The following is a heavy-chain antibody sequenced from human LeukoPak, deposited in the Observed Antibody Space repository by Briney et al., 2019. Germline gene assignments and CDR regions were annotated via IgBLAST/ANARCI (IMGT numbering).Heavy chain of an antibody. CDR1: GGSVSSGSYY. CDR2: IYYSGSA. J-gene: IGHJ5*02. D-gene: IGHD3-10*01. Sequence: PSETLSLTCTVSGGSVSSGSYYWSWIRQPPGKGLEWIGYIYYSGSAKYNPSLKSRVTISVDTSKNQFSLKPTSVTAADTAVYYCARGFGDWGLSWFDPWGQGTLVTVSS. CDR3: ARGFGDWGLSWFDP. V-gene: IGHV4-61*01.